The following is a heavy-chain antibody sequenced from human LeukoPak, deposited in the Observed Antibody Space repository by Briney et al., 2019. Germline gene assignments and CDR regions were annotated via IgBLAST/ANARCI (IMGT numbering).Heavy chain of an antibody. J-gene: IGHJ4*02. D-gene: IGHD6-19*01. V-gene: IGHV5-10-1*01. CDR3: ARHYHKVAGEFDY. Sequence: GKPLKSPGKGAGNSYTRYWISWVRQTPGKGLTCMGRIDPSDSYTNYSPSFQGHVTISADKSISTAYLQWSSLKASDTAMYYCARHYHKVAGEFDYWGQGTLVTVSS. CDR2: IDPSDSYT. CDR1: GNSYTRYW.